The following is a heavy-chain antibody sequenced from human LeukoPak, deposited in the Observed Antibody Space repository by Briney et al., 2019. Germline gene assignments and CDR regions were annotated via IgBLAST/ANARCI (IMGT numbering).Heavy chain of an antibody. CDR2: IYYSGGT. CDR1: GGSISSYY. J-gene: IGHJ4*02. D-gene: IGHD1-1*01. V-gene: IGHV4-59*01. CDR3: AREAGTIDY. Sequence: PSETLSLTCTVSGGSISSYYWSWIRQPLGKGLEWIGYIYYSGGTNYNPSLKSRVTISVDTSKNQFSLKLSSVTAADTAVYYCAREAGTIDYWGQGTLVTVSS.